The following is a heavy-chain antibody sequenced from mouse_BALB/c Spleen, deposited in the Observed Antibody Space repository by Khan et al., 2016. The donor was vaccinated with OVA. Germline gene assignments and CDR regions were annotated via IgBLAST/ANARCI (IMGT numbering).Heavy chain of an antibody. CDR1: GYTFTSYY. Sequence: QMQLEESGPEPVKPGASVRISCKASGYTFTSYYIYWVKQRPGQGLEWIGWIYPGNVNTKNNEKFKGKATLTADKSSSTAYMELSSLTSEDSAVYFCAREDYDGNSRAWFAYWGQGTLVTVSA. CDR3: AREDYDGNSRAWFAY. V-gene: IGHV1S56*01. J-gene: IGHJ3*01. CDR2: IYPGNVNT. D-gene: IGHD2-1*01.